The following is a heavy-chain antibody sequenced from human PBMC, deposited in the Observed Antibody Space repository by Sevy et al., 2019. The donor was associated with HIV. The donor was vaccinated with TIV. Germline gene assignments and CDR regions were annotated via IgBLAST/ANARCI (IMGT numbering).Heavy chain of an antibody. Sequence: GGSLRLSCVASQFNFDTYAIHWVRQAPGKGLEWVAMIWYDGSSKGYAESVKGRFAISRDNSQNTAFLQMKSPRAEDTGVYYCATNMVHAGAYDSYFNFWGQGSLVTVSS. V-gene: IGHV3-33*01. CDR1: QFNFDTYA. J-gene: IGHJ4*02. CDR3: ATNMVHAGAYDSYFNF. CDR2: IWYDGSSK. D-gene: IGHD3-10*01.